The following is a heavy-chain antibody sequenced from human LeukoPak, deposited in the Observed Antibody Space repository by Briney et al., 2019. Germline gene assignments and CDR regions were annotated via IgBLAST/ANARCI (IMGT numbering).Heavy chain of an antibody. CDR1: GGSISSSSHY. CDR2: IYYSGAT. J-gene: IGHJ4*02. V-gene: IGHV4-39*01. Sequence: SETLSLTCTVSGGSISSSSHYWGWIRPPPGKGLEWIGSIYYSGATYYNPSLKSRVTISVDTSKNQFPLKLSSVTAADTAVYHCARHSSVTTFVFDYWGQGTPVTVSS. CDR3: ARHSSVTTFVFDY. D-gene: IGHD4-17*01.